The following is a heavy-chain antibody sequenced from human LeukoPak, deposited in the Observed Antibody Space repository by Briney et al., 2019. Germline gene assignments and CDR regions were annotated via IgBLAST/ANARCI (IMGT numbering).Heavy chain of an antibody. CDR2: ISGSSNYI. CDR1: GFTFSSYS. V-gene: IGHV3-21*01. J-gene: IGHJ3*02. D-gene: IGHD2-2*01. Sequence: GGSLRLSCAASGFTFSSYSMNWVRQAPGKGLEWVSSISGSSNYIYYADSVKGRFTVSRDNAMKSLYLQMNSLRAEDTAVYYCVRNSCTITSCSQSDAFDIWGQGTMVTVSS. CDR3: VRNSCTITSCSQSDAFDI.